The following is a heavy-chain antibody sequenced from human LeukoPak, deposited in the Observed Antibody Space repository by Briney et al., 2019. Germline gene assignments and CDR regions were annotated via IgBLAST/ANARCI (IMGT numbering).Heavy chain of an antibody. J-gene: IGHJ6*03. V-gene: IGHV5-51*01. Sequence: GESLKISCKGSGYSFTSYWIGWVRQMPGKGLEWMGIIYPGDSDTRYSPSFQGQVTISADKSISTAYLQWSSLKASDTVMYYCARQMGGSYYFGYYYYYYMDVWGKGTTVTVSS. D-gene: IGHD1-26*01. CDR1: GYSFTSYW. CDR2: IYPGDSDT. CDR3: ARQMGGSYYFGYYYYYYMDV.